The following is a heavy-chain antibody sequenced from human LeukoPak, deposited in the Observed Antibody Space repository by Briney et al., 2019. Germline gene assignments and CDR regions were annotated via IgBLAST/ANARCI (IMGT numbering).Heavy chain of an antibody. V-gene: IGHV4-39*01. CDR1: GGSISSSSYY. CDR2: IYYSGST. J-gene: IGHJ2*01. Sequence: PSETLSLTCTVSGGSISSSSYYWGWIRQPPGKGLEWIGSIYYSGSTYYNPSLKSRVTISVDTSKNQFSLKLSSVTAADTAVYYCASVSFEWIQLWLETERMYFDLWGRGTLVTVSS. D-gene: IGHD5-18*01. CDR3: ASVSFEWIQLWLETERMYFDL.